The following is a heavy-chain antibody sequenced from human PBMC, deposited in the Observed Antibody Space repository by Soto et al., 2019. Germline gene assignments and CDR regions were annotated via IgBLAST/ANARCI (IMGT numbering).Heavy chain of an antibody. Sequence: EVQLVESGGGLVQPGGSLRLSCAASGFTFSSYEMNWVRQAPGKGLEWVSYISSSGSTIYYADSVKGRFTISRDNAKNSLYLQMNSLRAEDTAVYYCARDNWSDSSGKSLDYWGQGTLVTVSS. CDR3: ARDNWSDSSGKSLDY. D-gene: IGHD3-22*01. J-gene: IGHJ4*02. CDR2: ISSSGSTI. V-gene: IGHV3-48*03. CDR1: GFTFSSYE.